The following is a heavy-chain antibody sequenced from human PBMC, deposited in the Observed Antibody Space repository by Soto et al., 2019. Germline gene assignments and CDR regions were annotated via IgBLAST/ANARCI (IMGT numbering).Heavy chain of an antibody. CDR2: ISGYNGNT. CDR1: GYTFTNYG. Sequence: QVQVVQSGDEVKKPGASVKVSCKASGYTFTNYGFSWVRQATGQGLEWMGWISGYNGNTKYAEKFQGRVTMTTDTANSTAHMELRRLSSDDTAVYYFAREGQAPYYFYGMDVRGQGTAVTVSS. V-gene: IGHV1-18*01. J-gene: IGHJ6*02. CDR3: AREGQAPYYFYGMDV.